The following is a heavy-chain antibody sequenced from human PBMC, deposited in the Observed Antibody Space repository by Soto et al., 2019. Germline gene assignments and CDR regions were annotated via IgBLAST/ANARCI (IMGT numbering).Heavy chain of an antibody. Sequence: SETLSLTCTVSGGSISSYYWSWIRQPPGKGLEWIGYIYYSGSTYYNPSLKSRVTISVDTSKNQFSLKLSSVTAADTAVYYCARDRNYDFWSGMNYYYYYGMDVWGQGTTVTVSS. CDR1: GGSISSYY. J-gene: IGHJ6*02. CDR3: ARDRNYDFWSGMNYYYYYGMDV. V-gene: IGHV4-59*12. CDR2: IYYSGST. D-gene: IGHD3-3*01.